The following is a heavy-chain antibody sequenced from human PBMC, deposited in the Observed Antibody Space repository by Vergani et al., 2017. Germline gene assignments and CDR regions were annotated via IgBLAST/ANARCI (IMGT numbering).Heavy chain of an antibody. CDR3: ARSRIYYGAGSPDY. J-gene: IGHJ4*02. CDR2: VSFRGDT. V-gene: IGHV4-59*02. D-gene: IGHD3-10*01. CDR1: GASVNSYY. Sequence: QVKLQESGPGLVKPSETLSLTCTVSGASVNSYYWSWIRQPPGKGLEWMGYVSFRGDTLYDPSVKGRMTISRNTSSNQFSLYLTSVTAADTAVSYCARSRIYYGAGSPDYWAQGTLVTVSS.